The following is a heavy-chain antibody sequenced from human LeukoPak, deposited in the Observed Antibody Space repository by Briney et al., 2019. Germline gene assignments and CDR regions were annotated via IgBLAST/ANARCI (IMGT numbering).Heavy chain of an antibody. Sequence: GGSLRLSCAASGFTFSSYWMHWVRHAPGKGLVWVSRINSDGSSTSYADSVKGRFTISRDNAKNTLYLQMNSLRAEDTAVYYCAASPVYDSSGYCDYWGQGTLVTVSS. CDR2: INSDGSST. CDR1: GFTFSSYW. CDR3: AASPVYDSSGYCDY. J-gene: IGHJ4*02. D-gene: IGHD3-22*01. V-gene: IGHV3-74*01.